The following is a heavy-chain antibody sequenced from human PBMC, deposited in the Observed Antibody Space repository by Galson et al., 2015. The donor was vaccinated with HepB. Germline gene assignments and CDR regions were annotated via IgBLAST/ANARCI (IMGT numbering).Heavy chain of an antibody. CDR1: GNTFTTNW. D-gene: IGHD6-25*01. CDR3: ARHSGYLPFDY. Sequence: QSGAEVKKPGESLKISCKDSGNTFTTNWIGWVRQMPGKGLEWMGIIYPGDSDTKYSPSFQGQVTISADRSIGTAYLQWRSLKASGTVIYYCARHSGYLPFDYWGQGTLVTVSS. V-gene: IGHV5-51*01. CDR2: IYPGDSDT. J-gene: IGHJ4*02.